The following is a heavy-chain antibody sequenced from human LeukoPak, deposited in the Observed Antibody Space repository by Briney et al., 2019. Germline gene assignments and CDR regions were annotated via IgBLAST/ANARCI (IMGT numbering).Heavy chain of an antibody. CDR3: ARDWYSSGWNWFDP. V-gene: IGHV1-8*01. CDR1: GYTFTSYD. D-gene: IGHD6-19*01. J-gene: IGHJ5*02. CDR2: MNPNSGNT. Sequence: GASVKVSCKASGYTFTSYDINWVRQATGQGLEWMGWMNPNSGNTGYAQKFQGRVTMTRNTSISTAYMELSSLRSEDTAVCYCARDWYSSGWNWFDPWGQGTLVTVSS.